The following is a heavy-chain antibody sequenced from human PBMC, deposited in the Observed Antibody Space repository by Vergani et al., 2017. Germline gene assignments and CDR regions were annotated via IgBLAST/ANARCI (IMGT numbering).Heavy chain of an antibody. CDR2: ISGSGGST. D-gene: IGHD1-20*01. CDR1: GFTFSSYA. V-gene: IGHV3-23*01. CDR3: ARDISNWNDGPLRFDP. Sequence: EVQLLESGGGLVQPGGSLRLSCAASGFTFSSYAMSWVRQAPGKGLEWVSAISGSGGSTYYADSVKGRFTISRDNSKNTLYLQMNSLRAEDTAVYYCARDISNWNDGPLRFDPWGQGTLVTVSS. J-gene: IGHJ5*02.